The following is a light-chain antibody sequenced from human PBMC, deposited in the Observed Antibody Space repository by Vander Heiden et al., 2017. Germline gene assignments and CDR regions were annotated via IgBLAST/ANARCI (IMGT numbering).Light chain of an antibody. CDR2: STK. CDR3: VLYMGNGISV. V-gene: IGLV8-61*01. J-gene: IGLJ3*02. CDR1: SVPVSTGYF. Sequence: QTVVTQASSFSVSPGGTVTLTCGVSSVPVSTGYFPSWYQQTPGQAPRPLIYSTKARASGVPDRLSGSIIENKAALTITGAQADDESDYYCVLYMGNGISVFGGGTKLTVL.